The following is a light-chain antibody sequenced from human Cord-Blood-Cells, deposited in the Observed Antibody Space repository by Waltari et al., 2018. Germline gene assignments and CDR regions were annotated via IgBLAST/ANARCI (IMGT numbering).Light chain of an antibody. J-gene: IGLJ2*01. V-gene: IGLV2-14*01. CDR1: RSDVGGYNY. CDR3: SSYTSSSTVV. Sequence: QSALTQPASVSGSPGQSIPISCTGTRSDVGGYNYVSWYQQHPAKAPKLLIYDVRKRPSGVSNRFSGSKSGNPASLTISGLQAEDEADYYCSSYTSSSTVVFGGGTKLTVL. CDR2: DVR.